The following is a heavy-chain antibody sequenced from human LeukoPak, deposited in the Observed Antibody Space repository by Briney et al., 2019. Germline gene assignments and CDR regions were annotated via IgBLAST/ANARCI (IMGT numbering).Heavy chain of an antibody. CDR1: GYSFTSYW. Sequence: KVGESLKISCKGSGYSFTSYWIGWVRQMPGKGLEWMGIIYPGDSDTRYSPSFQGQVTISADKSISTAYLQWSSLKASDTAMYYCARAGWRFLYGNWFDPWGQGTLVTVSS. CDR2: IYPGDSDT. D-gene: IGHD3-3*01. J-gene: IGHJ5*02. CDR3: ARAGWRFLYGNWFDP. V-gene: IGHV5-51*01.